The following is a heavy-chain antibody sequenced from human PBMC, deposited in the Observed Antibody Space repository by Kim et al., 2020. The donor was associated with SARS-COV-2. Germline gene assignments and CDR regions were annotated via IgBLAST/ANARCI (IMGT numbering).Heavy chain of an antibody. D-gene: IGHD6-13*01. J-gene: IGHJ4*02. V-gene: IGHV3-7*01. Sequence: KSNVEYVKGRFTISRDNAKNSLYLQMNSLRAEDTAVYYCAKLGSSSWNFDYWGQGTLVTVSS. CDR2: K. CDR3: AKLGSSSWNFDY.